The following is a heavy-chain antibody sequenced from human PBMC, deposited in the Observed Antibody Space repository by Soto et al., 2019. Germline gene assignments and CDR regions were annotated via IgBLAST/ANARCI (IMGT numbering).Heavy chain of an antibody. Sequence: SVKVSCKASGGTFSSYAISWVRQAPGQGLEWMGGIITIFGTANYAQKFQGRVTITADKSTSTAYMELSSLRSEDTAVYYCARGEPRGGRVLRFLEWLLYGMDVWGQGTTVTVSS. D-gene: IGHD3-3*01. V-gene: IGHV1-69*06. CDR1: GGTFSSYA. J-gene: IGHJ6*02. CDR2: IITIFGTA. CDR3: ARGEPRGGRVLRFLEWLLYGMDV.